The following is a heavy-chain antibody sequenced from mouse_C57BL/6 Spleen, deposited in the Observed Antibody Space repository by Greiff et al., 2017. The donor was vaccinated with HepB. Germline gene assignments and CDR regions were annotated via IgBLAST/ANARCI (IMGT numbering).Heavy chain of an antibody. CDR3: AKRGPDWYFDV. CDR1: GFSLTSYG. J-gene: IGHJ1*03. CDR2: IWRGGST. V-gene: IGHV2-5*01. Sequence: VKLVESGPGLVQPSQSLSITCTVSGFSLTSYGVHWVRQSPGKGLEWLGVIWRGGSTDYNAAFMSRLSITKDNSKSQVFFKMNSLQADDTAIYYCAKRGPDWYFDVWGTGTTVTVSS.